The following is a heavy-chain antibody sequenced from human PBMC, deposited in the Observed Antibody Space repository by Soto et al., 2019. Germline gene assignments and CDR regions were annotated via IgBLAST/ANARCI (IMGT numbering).Heavy chain of an antibody. J-gene: IGHJ4*02. V-gene: IGHV3-30*18. Sequence: QVQLVESGGGVVQPGRSLRLSCAASGVTFSSYGMHWVRQAPGQGLEWVAVISYDGSNKHYVDSVKGGFTISRDNFKNTLYLQMNSLGAEDTAVYYCAQDKDYYDRSGYDVFDYWGQVTLVTVSS. CDR2: ISYDGSNK. CDR3: AQDKDYYDRSGYDVFDY. D-gene: IGHD3-22*01. CDR1: GVTFSSYG.